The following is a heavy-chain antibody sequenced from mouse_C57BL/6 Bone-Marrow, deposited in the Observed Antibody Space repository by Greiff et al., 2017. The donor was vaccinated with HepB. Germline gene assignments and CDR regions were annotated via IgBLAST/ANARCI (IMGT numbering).Heavy chain of an antibody. V-gene: IGHV1-69*01. CDR3: ARSRGRQLSY. J-gene: IGHJ2*01. CDR1: GYTFTSYW. Sequence: QVQLKQPGAELVMPGASVKLSCKASGYTFTSYWMHWVKQRPGQGLEWIGEIDPSDSYTNYNQKFKGKSTLTVDKSSSTAYMQLSSLTSEDSAVYYCARSRGRQLSYWGQGTTLTVSS. CDR2: IDPSDSYT. D-gene: IGHD3-2*02.